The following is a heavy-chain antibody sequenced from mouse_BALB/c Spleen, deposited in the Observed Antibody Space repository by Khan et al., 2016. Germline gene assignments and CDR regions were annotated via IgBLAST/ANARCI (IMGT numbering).Heavy chain of an antibody. V-gene: IGHV5-9-1*01. CDR2: ISSGGSYT. J-gene: IGHJ3*01. Sequence: EVELVESGGGLVKPGGSLKLSCAASGFTFSSYAMSWVRQTPEKRLEWVATISSGGSYTYYPDSVKGRFTISRDNAKNTLYLQMSSMRSEDTAMYYGARERREVRFAYWGQGTLVTVSA. CDR3: ARERREVRFAY. CDR1: GFTFSSYA.